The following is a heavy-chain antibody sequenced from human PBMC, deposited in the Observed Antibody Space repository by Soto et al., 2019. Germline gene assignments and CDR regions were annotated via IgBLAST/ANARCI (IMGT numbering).Heavy chain of an antibody. CDR2: FDPEDGET. V-gene: IGHV1-24*01. J-gene: IGHJ6*02. D-gene: IGHD6-13*01. CDR3: ATLPGIAAAGISEHYYYGMDV. Sequence: ASMEVSCKVSGYTLPELSLHWVRQAPGKGLEWMGGFDPEDGETIYAQKCQGRVTMTEDTSTDTAYMELSSLRSEDTAVYYCATLPGIAAAGISEHYYYGMDVWGQGTTVTVSS. CDR1: GYTLPELS.